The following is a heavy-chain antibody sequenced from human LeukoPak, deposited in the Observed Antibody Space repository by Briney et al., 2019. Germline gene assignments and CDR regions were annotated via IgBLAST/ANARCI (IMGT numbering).Heavy chain of an antibody. J-gene: IGHJ6*02. Sequence: PGRSLRLSCAASGFTFDDYAMHWVRQAPGKGLEWVSGISWNSGSIGYADSVKGRFTLSRDNAKNSLYLQMNSLRAEDTALYYCAKDMGYGHGYLGYYYGMDVWGQGTTVTVSS. CDR3: AKDMGYGHGYLGYYYGMDV. D-gene: IGHD5-18*01. CDR2: ISWNSGSI. V-gene: IGHV3-9*01. CDR1: GFTFDDYA.